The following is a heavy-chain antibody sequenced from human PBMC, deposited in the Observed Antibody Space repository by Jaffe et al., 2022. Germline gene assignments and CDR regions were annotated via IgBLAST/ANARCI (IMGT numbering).Heavy chain of an antibody. V-gene: IGHV4-61*02. CDR3: ARGDILTGYYDNYYYYYMDV. CDR2: IYTSGST. D-gene: IGHD3-9*01. CDR1: GGSISSGSYY. Sequence: QVQLQESGPGLVKPSQTLSLTCTVSGGSISSGSYYWSWIRQPAGKGLEWIGRIYTSGSTNYNPSLKSRVTISVDTSKNQFSLKLSSVTAADTAVYYCARGDILTGYYDNYYYYYMDVWGKGTTVTVSS. J-gene: IGHJ6*03.